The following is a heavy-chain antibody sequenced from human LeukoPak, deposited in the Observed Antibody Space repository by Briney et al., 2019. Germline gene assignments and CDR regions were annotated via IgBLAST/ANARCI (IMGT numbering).Heavy chain of an antibody. Sequence: ASVKVSCTVSGYTLTDLSMNWVRQAPGKGLEWMGGFDPEDGETIYAQKVQGRFTMTEDTSTDTAYMELSSLRAEDTAVYYCATDPTGGNRSYYFDYWGQGALVTASS. CDR3: ATDPTGGNRSYYFDY. J-gene: IGHJ4*02. V-gene: IGHV1-24*01. CDR2: FDPEDGET. CDR1: GYTLTDLS. D-gene: IGHD1-14*01.